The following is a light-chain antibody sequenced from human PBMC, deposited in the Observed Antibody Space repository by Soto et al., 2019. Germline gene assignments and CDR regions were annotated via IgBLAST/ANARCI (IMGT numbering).Light chain of an antibody. CDR2: AAS. V-gene: IGKV1-27*01. CDR3: QKYNSAPRT. CDR1: QDINNY. J-gene: IGKJ1*01. Sequence: DIQMTQSPSSLSASVGDRVTITCRASQDINNYLAWYQVQPGKGPKLLIYAASTLQSGVPSRFSGSGSGTDFTLTISSVQAEDVSTDFCQKYNSAPRTFGQGTRVEI.